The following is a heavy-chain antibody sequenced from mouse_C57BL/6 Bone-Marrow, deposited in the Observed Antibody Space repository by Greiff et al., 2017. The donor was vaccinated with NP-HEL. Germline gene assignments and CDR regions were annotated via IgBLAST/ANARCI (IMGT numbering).Heavy chain of an antibody. CDR2: IYPGNSDT. Sequence: VQLQQSGTVLARPGASVKMSCKTSGYTFTSYWMHWVKQRPGQGLEWIGAIYPGNSDTSYNQKFKGKATLTAVTSANTAYMELSSLTNDDSAVYYCTRGPYYYGSSYGFAYWGQGTLVTVSA. J-gene: IGHJ3*01. CDR3: TRGPYYYGSSYGFAY. CDR1: GYTFTSYW. V-gene: IGHV1-5*01. D-gene: IGHD1-1*01.